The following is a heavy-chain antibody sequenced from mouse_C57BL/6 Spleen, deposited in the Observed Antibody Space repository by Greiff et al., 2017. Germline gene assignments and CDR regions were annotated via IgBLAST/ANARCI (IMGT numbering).Heavy chain of an antibody. CDR3: ARGEYYGSSYWYCDV. CDR2: IYPGSGNT. D-gene: IGHD1-1*01. V-gene: IGHV1-84*01. J-gene: IGHJ1*03. CDR1: GYTFTDYY. Sequence: VQLQQSGPELVKPGASVKISCKASGYTFTDYYINWVKQRPGQGPEWIGWIYPGSGNTKYNEKFKGKATLTVDTSSSTAYMQLSSLTSEDSAVYFCARGEYYGSSYWYCDVWGTGTTVTVSS.